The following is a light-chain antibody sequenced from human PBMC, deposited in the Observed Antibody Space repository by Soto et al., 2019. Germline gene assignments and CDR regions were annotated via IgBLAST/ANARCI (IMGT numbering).Light chain of an antibody. V-gene: IGKV1-5*03. CDR1: QSISRW. CDR2: SAS. J-gene: IGKJ2*01. Sequence: DIQMTQSPSTLSASVGDRVTITCRASQSISRWSAWYQQKPGKAPNLLIYSASSLESGVPSRFSGSGSGAEFTLTISSLQPEDSATYYCQQYNSYPYTFGQGTPLEI. CDR3: QQYNSYPYT.